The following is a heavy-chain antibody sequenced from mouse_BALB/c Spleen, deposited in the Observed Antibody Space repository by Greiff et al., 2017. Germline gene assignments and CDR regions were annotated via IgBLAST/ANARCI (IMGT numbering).Heavy chain of an antibody. Sequence: EVKLMESGGGLVQPGGSLKLSCAASGFDFSRYWMSWVRQAPGKGLEWIGEINPDSSTINYTPSLKDKFIISRDNAKNTLYLQMSKVRSEDTALYYCARPRYGLFDYWGQGTTLTVSS. CDR3: ARPRYGLFDY. V-gene: IGHV4-1*02. CDR2: INPDSSTI. CDR1: GFDFSRYW. J-gene: IGHJ2*01. D-gene: IGHD2-10*02.